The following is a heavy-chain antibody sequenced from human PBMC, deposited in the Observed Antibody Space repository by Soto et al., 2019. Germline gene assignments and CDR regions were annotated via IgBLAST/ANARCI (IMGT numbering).Heavy chain of an antibody. V-gene: IGHV3-74*01. CDR3: VKDHSGPNDY. Sequence: GGSLRLSCAASGFLLSNHWMHWVRQAPGKGLVWVSRFNPDGGITNHADSVKGRFTISRDNAKNTLYLQMNSLRAEDTAIYYCVKDHSGPNDYWGQGTLVTVSS. J-gene: IGHJ4*02. CDR2: FNPDGGIT. CDR1: GFLLSNHW.